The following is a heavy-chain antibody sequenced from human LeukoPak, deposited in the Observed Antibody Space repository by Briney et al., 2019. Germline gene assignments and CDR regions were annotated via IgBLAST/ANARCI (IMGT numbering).Heavy chain of an antibody. CDR3: ARATGIPAYWDD. J-gene: IGHJ4*02. CDR1: VVSITVGSYY. V-gene: IGHV4-61*02. Sequence: PSETLSLTCTVSVVSITVGSYYCTWIRQPAGKGLEWIGRIYTSGRTFYNPSLKSRVTISMDTSMNQFSLRLNSVTAADTAVFYCARATGIPAYWDDWGQGTLVTVSS. CDR2: IYTSGRT. D-gene: IGHD2-8*02.